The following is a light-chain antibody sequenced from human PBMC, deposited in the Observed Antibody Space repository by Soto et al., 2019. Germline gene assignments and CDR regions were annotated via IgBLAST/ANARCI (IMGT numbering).Light chain of an antibody. CDR3: QQRSNWPPEIT. Sequence: EIVLTQSPATLSLSPGEIATLSFRASQSVSSYLAWYQQKPGQAPRLLIYDASNRATGIPARFSGSGSGTDFTLTISSLEPEDFAVYYCQQRSNWPPEITFGQGTRLEIK. CDR2: DAS. J-gene: IGKJ5*01. V-gene: IGKV3-11*01. CDR1: QSVSSY.